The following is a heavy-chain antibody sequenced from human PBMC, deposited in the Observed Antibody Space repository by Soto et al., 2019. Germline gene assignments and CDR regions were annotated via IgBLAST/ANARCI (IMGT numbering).Heavy chain of an antibody. J-gene: IGHJ2*01. D-gene: IGHD4-17*01. V-gene: IGHV3-30*18. CDR2: ISDDGSNK. CDR3: AKARWGIYDYGDYGWYFDL. Sequence: QVQLVESGGGVVQPGRSLRLSCAASGFTFSSYGMHWVRQAPGKGLEWVAVISDDGSNKYYADSVKGRFTISRDNSKNTMYLQMNRLRAEDTAVYYCAKARWGIYDYGDYGWYFDLWGRGTLVTVSS. CDR1: GFTFSSYG.